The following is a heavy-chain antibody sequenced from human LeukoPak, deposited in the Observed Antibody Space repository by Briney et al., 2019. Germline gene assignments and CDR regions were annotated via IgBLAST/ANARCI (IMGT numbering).Heavy chain of an antibody. Sequence: GRSLRLSCAASGFTFGDYAMHWVRQAPGKGLEWLSGINWDDGGIVYAQSVRGRFTLSRDNAKNSLYLQMNSLRPEDTALYYCARDDHNVLTDNFDYWGPGTLVTVSS. CDR2: INWDDGGI. CDR3: ARDDHNVLTDNFDY. J-gene: IGHJ4*02. V-gene: IGHV3-9*01. CDR1: GFTFGDYA. D-gene: IGHD3-9*01.